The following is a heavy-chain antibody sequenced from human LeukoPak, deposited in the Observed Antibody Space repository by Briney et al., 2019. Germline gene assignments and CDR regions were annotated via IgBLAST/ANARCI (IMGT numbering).Heavy chain of an antibody. Sequence: SSVKVSRKASGYTFTSYYMLWVRQAPGQGVEWMGIINPSGCSTSYAQKSQGRSTMTRDTSTSAVYMELSSLRSEDTAVYYCARGADGGSSAYYYYMDVWGKGTTVTVSS. J-gene: IGHJ6*03. V-gene: IGHV1-46*01. CDR2: INPSGCST. CDR1: GYTFTSYY. D-gene: IGHD4-23*01. CDR3: ARGADGGSSAYYYYMDV.